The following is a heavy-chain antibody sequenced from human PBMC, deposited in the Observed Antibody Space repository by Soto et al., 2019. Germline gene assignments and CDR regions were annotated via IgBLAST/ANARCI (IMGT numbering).Heavy chain of an antibody. CDR2: IIPIFGTA. CDR1: GGTFSSYA. V-gene: IGHV1-69*13. J-gene: IGHJ6*02. CDR3: ARETRGLRFLECLPAGDYYYGMDV. Sequence: ASVKVSCKASGGTFSSYAISWVRQAPGRGLEWMGGIIPIFGTANYAQKFQGRVTITADESTSTAYMELSSLRSEDTAVYYCARETRGLRFLECLPAGDYYYGMDVWGQGTTVTVSS. D-gene: IGHD3-3*01.